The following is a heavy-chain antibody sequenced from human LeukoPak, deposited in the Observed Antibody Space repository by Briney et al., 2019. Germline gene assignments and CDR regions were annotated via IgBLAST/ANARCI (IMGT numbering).Heavy chain of an antibody. CDR3: ARALSYGDYVLYYFDY. CDR2: IYYSGST. D-gene: IGHD4-17*01. V-gene: IGHV4-30-4*08. CDR1: GGSTSSGDYY. Sequence: SQTLSLTCTVSGGSTSSGDYYWSWIRQPPGKGLEWIGYIYYSGSTYYNPSLKSRVTISVDTSKNQFSLKLSSVTAADTAVYYCARALSYGDYVLYYFDYWGQGTLVTVSS. J-gene: IGHJ4*02.